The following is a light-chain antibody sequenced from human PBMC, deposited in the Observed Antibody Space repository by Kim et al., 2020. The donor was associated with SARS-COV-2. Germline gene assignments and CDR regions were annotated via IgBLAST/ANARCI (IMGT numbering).Light chain of an antibody. V-gene: IGLV3-21*04. J-gene: IGLJ2*01. CDR3: QVWDSSSDRVV. CDR1: NIGSKS. CDR2: YDS. Sequence: SYELTQPPSVSVAPGKTARITCGGNNIGSKSVHWYQQKPGQAPVLVIYYDSDRLSGIPERFSGSNSGNTATLTISRVEAGDEADYYCQVWDSSSDRVVFGGGTQLTVL.